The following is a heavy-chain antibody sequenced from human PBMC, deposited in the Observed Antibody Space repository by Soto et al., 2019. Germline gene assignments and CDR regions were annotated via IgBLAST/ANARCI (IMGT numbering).Heavy chain of an antibody. Sequence: QVQLQQWGAGLLKPSETLSLTCAVYGGSLSGYYWSWIRQPPGKGLEWIGEINHSGSTSYNPSLKSRVTISVDTSKNQFSLKLSSVTAADTAVYYCARGRDGYKNYWGQGTLVTVSS. D-gene: IGHD5-12*01. J-gene: IGHJ4*02. CDR2: INHSGST. V-gene: IGHV4-34*01. CDR1: GGSLSGYY. CDR3: ARGRDGYKNY.